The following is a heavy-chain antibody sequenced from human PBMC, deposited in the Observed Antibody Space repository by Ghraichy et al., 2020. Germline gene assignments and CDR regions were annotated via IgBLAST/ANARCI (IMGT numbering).Heavy chain of an antibody. Sequence: GGSRRLSCAASGFTFSGYWMRWVRQLPGKGLVWVSHIKTDGTTTNYADSVKGRFTISRDNAKNTLYLQMSSLRDEDTAVYYCVRGYNHAMDVWGQGITVTVSS. V-gene: IGHV3-74*01. J-gene: IGHJ6*02. CDR3: VRGYNHAMDV. CDR2: IKTDGTTT. CDR1: GFTFSGYW.